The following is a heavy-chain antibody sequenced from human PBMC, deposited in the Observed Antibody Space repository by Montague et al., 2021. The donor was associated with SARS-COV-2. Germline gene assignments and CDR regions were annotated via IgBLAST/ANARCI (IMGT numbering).Heavy chain of an antibody. Sequence: TLSLTPTVSGGSISSGSYYWSWIRQPAGKGLEWIGRIYTSGTTDYSFSLKSRVTISVDTSKNQFSLKLTSVTAADTAVYYCARAHSGSWAHLDNWGQGSLVTVSS. J-gene: IGHJ4*02. CDR1: GGSISSGSYY. CDR2: IYTSGTT. V-gene: IGHV4-61*02. D-gene: IGHD5-12*01. CDR3: ARAHSGSWAHLDN.